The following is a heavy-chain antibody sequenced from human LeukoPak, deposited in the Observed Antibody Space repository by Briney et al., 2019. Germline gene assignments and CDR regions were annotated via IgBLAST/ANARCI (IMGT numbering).Heavy chain of an antibody. J-gene: IGHJ5*02. CDR3: ARDQYYDSKGWFDP. Sequence: ASVKVSCKASGYTFTSHGITWVRQAPGQGLEWMGWISTYNVNTNYAQKLQGRVTMTTDTSTSIAYMELRSLRSDDTAVYYCARDQYYDSKGWFDPWGQGTLVTVSS. CDR1: GYTFTSHG. CDR2: ISTYNVNT. D-gene: IGHD3-22*01. V-gene: IGHV1-18*04.